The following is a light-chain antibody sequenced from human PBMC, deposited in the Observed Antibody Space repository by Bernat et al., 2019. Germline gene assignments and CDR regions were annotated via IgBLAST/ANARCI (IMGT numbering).Light chain of an antibody. V-gene: IGKV3-11*01. CDR3: QQRTDWPPLT. Sequence: EIVLTQSPATLSLSPGERATLSCRASQRVSNYLAWYQQKPGQAPRLLIYDASNRAIGIPARFSGSGSGTDFTLTISSLEPEDFAVYSCQQRTDWPPLTFGGGTKVEIK. J-gene: IGKJ4*01. CDR1: QRVSNY. CDR2: DAS.